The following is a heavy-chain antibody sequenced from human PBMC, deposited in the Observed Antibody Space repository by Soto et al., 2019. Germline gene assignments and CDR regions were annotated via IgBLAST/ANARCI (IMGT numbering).Heavy chain of an antibody. J-gene: IGHJ6*02. D-gene: IGHD3-3*01. Sequence: ASETLSLTCTVSGGSISSGDYYWSWIRQPPGKGLEWIGYIYYSGSTYYNPSLKSRVTISVDTSKNQFSLKLSSVTAADTAVYYCARAKGEIITIFGVVINYGMDVWGQGTTVTVSS. CDR3: ARAKGEIITIFGVVINYGMDV. CDR1: GGSISSGDYY. CDR2: IYYSGST. V-gene: IGHV4-30-4*01.